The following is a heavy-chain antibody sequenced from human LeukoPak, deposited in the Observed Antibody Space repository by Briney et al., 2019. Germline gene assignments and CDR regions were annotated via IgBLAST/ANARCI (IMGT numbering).Heavy chain of an antibody. CDR3: ARCDFDCYYFDY. Sequence: ASVKVSCKASGYTFTSYGISWVRQAPEQGLDGMGWISAYNGNTNYAQKLQGRVTMTTDTSTSTAYMELRSLRSDDTAVYYCARCDFDCYYFDYWGQGTLVTVSS. V-gene: IGHV1-18*01. D-gene: IGHD3-9*01. J-gene: IGHJ4*02. CDR2: ISAYNGNT. CDR1: GYTFTSYG.